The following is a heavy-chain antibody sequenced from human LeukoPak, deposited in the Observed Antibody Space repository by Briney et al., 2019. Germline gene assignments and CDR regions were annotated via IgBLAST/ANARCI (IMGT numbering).Heavy chain of an antibody. D-gene: IGHD2-15*01. J-gene: IGHJ4*02. V-gene: IGHV3-30-3*01. CDR1: GFTFSGHA. CDR2: ISYDGSNK. CDR3: ARKYCSGGSCYSDY. Sequence: GGSLRLSCAASGFTFSGHAMHWVRQAPGKGLEWVAVISYDGSNKYYADSAKGRFTISRDNSKNTLYLQVNSLRVEDTAVYYCARKYCSGGSCYSDYWGQGTLVTVSS.